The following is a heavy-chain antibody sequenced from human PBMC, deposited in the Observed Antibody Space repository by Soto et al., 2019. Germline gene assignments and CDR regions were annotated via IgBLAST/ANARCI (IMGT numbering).Heavy chain of an antibody. D-gene: IGHD1-26*01. CDR1: GFTFSSYG. Sequence: QVQLVESGGGVVQPGRSLRLSCAASGFTFSSYGMHWVRQAPGKGLEWVAVISYDGSNKYYADSVKGRFTISRDNSKNTLYLQMNSLRAEDTAVYYCASWELPPFDYWGQGTLVTVSS. J-gene: IGHJ4*02. CDR3: ASWELPPFDY. V-gene: IGHV3-30*03. CDR2: ISYDGSNK.